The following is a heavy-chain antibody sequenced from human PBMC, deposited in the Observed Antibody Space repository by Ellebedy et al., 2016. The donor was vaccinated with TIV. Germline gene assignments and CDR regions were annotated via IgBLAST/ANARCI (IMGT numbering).Heavy chain of an antibody. CDR2: ISHSGST. CDR1: GDSVSSANYY. J-gene: IGHJ5*02. CDR3: TGGSYES. Sequence: SETLSLXCSVSGDSVSSANYYWTWIRQSPGKGLQWIAYISHSGSTKYSPSLKSRVTISIDTSKNHFSLKLSSVTAADTAVYYCTGGSYESWGQGTLVTVSS. V-gene: IGHV4-61*03. D-gene: IGHD2-21*01.